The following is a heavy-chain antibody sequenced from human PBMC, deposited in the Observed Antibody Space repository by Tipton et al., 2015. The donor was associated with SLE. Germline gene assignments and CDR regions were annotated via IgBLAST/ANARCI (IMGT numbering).Heavy chain of an antibody. V-gene: IGHV4-61*09. D-gene: IGHD6-19*01. CDR1: GGSISSGSYY. CDR3: ARHWDPHSSGWANWFDP. Sequence: TLSLTCTVSGGSISSGSYYWSWIRQPAGKGLEWIGHIYTSGSTNYNPSLKSRVTISVDTSKNQFSLKLSSVTAADTAVYYCARHWDPHSSGWANWFDPWGQGTLVTVSS. J-gene: IGHJ5*02. CDR2: IYTSGST.